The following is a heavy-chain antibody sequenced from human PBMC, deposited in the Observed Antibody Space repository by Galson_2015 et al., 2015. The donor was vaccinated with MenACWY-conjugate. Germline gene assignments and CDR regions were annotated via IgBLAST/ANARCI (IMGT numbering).Heavy chain of an antibody. CDR1: GFTFSSYA. J-gene: IGHJ3*02. CDR3: AKVQPPYCTNGVCYIVSAYDI. CDR2: ISGSTGGT. D-gene: IGHD2-8*01. V-gene: IGHV3-23*01. Sequence: SLRLSCAASGFTFSSYAMSWVRQAPGKGLEWVSAISGSTGGTYYADSVKGRFTISRDTYKNTLYLQINSLRAEETAVYYCAKVQPPYCTNGVCYIVSAYDILGQGTMVSVSS.